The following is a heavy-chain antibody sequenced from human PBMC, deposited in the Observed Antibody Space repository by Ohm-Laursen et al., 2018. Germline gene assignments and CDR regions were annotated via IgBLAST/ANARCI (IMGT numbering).Heavy chain of an antibody. Sequence: SLRLSCAASGFTFDDYAMHWVRQAPGKGLEWVSGISWNSGGIGYADSVKGRFTISRDNAKNSLYLQMNSLRAEDTALYYCAKDMMEYRNFDYWGQGTLVTVSS. CDR3: AKDMMEYRNFDY. J-gene: IGHJ4*02. CDR1: GFTFDDYA. V-gene: IGHV3-9*01. D-gene: IGHD2-2*01. CDR2: ISWNSGGI.